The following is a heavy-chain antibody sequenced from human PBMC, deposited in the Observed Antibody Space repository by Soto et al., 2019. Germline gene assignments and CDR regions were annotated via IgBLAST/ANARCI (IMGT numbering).Heavy chain of an antibody. CDR2: IKQDGSEE. V-gene: IGHV3-7*01. Sequence: EVQVVESGGGLVQPGGSLRLSCAASRFSFRSYWMSWVRQAPGKGLEWVANIKQDGSEEYYGDSVKGRFIISRDNAKNSLYLQMNSLRVEDTAVYYCARDGVFGGFDYWGQGTLVTVSS. D-gene: IGHD3-16*01. J-gene: IGHJ4*02. CDR1: RFSFRSYW. CDR3: ARDGVFGGFDY.